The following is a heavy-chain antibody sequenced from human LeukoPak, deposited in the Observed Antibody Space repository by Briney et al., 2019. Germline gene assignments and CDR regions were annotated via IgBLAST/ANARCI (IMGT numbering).Heavy chain of an antibody. V-gene: IGHV4-39*07. CDR3: ARDRGFGEFE. D-gene: IGHD3-10*01. Sequence: PSETLSLTCTVSGGSISSSSYYWGWIRQPPGKGLEWIGSIYYSGSTYYNPSLKSRVTISVDTSKNQFSLKLSSVTAADTAVYYCARDRGFGEFEWGQGTLVTVSS. CDR2: IYYSGST. CDR1: GGSISSSSYY. J-gene: IGHJ4*02.